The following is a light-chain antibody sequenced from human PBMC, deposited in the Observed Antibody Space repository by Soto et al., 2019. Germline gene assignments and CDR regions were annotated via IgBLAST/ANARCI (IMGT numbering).Light chain of an antibody. J-gene: IGLJ1*01. Sequence: QSALTQPASVSGSPGQSITISCTGTSSDVGGYNYVSWYQQHPGKAPKLIIYEVSNRPPGVSNRFSGSKSGNTASLTISGLQAEDEADYYCSSYTSSSTPYVFGTGTKVTVL. CDR2: EVS. CDR1: SSDVGGYNY. CDR3: SSYTSSSTPYV. V-gene: IGLV2-14*01.